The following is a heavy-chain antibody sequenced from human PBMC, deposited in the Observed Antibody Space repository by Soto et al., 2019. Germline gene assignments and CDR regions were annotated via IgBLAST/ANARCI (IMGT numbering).Heavy chain of an antibody. CDR2: IYTSGST. Sequence: SETLSLTCTVSGGSISSYYWSWIRQPAGKGLEWIGRIYTSGSTNYNPSLKSRVTMSVDTSKNQFSLKLSSVTAADTAVYYCARVPPLSSWYGGYFGYCGQRTLGTVSS. CDR1: GGSISSYY. D-gene: IGHD6-13*01. CDR3: ARVPPLSSWYGGYFGY. V-gene: IGHV4-4*07. J-gene: IGHJ4*02.